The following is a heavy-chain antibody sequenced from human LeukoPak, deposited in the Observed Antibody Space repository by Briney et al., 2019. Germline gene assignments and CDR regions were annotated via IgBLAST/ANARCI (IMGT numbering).Heavy chain of an antibody. CDR3: ARGGYHYTSGSSYMGS. Sequence: GGSLRLSCAASGFIFSDYAMEWVRQAPGKGLEWVGAISYDGRDKYYADAVKGRFTISRDSSKNTLYLQMNSLRVEDTALYYCARGGYHYTSGSSYMGSWGQGTLVTVSS. CDR1: GFIFSDYA. CDR2: ISYDGRDK. D-gene: IGHD3-10*01. J-gene: IGHJ5*02. V-gene: IGHV3-30*04.